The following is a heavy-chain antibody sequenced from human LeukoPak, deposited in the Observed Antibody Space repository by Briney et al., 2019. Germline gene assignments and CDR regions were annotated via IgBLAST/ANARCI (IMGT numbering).Heavy chain of an antibody. D-gene: IGHD4-17*01. CDR3: ASIYGEHRYGDY. CDR1: GYTFTGYY. V-gene: IGHV1-2*02. J-gene: IGHJ4*02. CDR2: INPNSGGT. Sequence: ASVKVSRKASGYTFTGYYMHWVRQAPGQGLEWMGWINPNSGGTNYAQKFQGRVTMTRDTSISTAYMELSRLRSDDTAVYYCASIYGEHRYGDYWGQGTLVTVSS.